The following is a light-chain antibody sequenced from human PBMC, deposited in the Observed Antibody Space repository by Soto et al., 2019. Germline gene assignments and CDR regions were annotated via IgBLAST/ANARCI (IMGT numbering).Light chain of an antibody. Sequence: EIVLTQSPGTLSLSPGERATLSCRASQSVSSSYLAWYQQKPGQAPRLLIYGASSRATGIPDRFSGSGSGTDFTITIIRLEPEDFAVYYCQQYGSSPPRTFGQGTKVEIK. CDR2: GAS. CDR1: QSVSSSY. V-gene: IGKV3-20*01. J-gene: IGKJ1*01. CDR3: QQYGSSPPRT.